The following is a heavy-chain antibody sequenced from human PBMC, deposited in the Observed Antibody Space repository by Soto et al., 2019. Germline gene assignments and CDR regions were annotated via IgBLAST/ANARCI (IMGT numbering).Heavy chain of an antibody. Sequence: QVQLQESGPGRVKPSETLSLTCTVSGGSISDYYWSWFRQPPGKGLQWIAYISYTGRTNYDPSLQSRLTLSLDTSKSQLSLKLSSVTAADTAVYYCAKHDNHGSGDYGWFDPWGPGTLVTVSS. D-gene: IGHD4-17*01. V-gene: IGHV4-59*08. CDR2: ISYTGRT. CDR3: AKHDNHGSGDYGWFDP. CDR1: GGSISDYY. J-gene: IGHJ5*02.